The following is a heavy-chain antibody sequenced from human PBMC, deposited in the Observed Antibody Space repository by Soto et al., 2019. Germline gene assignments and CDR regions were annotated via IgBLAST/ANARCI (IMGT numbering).Heavy chain of an antibody. CDR1: GGSFSGYY. V-gene: IGHV4-34*01. Sequence: PSETLSLTCAVYGGSFSGYYWSWIRQPPGKGLEWIGEINHSGSTNYNPSLKSRVTISVDTSKNQFSLKLSSVTAAATAVYYCARESGSGSYYYYYYYGMDVWGQGTTVTVSS. J-gene: IGHJ6*02. CDR3: ARESGSGSYYYYYYYGMDV. D-gene: IGHD3-10*01. CDR2: INHSGST.